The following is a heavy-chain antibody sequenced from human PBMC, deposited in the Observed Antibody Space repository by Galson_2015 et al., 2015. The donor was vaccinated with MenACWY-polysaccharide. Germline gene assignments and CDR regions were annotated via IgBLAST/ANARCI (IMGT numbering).Heavy chain of an antibody. CDR3: ARGGRGDY. CDR2: INEDRSGE. D-gene: IGHD2-15*01. CDR1: GFTFSNYW. J-gene: IGHJ4*02. V-gene: IGHV3-7*04. Sequence: SLRLSCAASGFTFSNYWMSWVRQAPGKGLEWVANINEDRSGEVYVASVKGRFTISRDNAKNSLYLQMNSLRAEDTAVYYCARGGRGDYWGQGTLVTVSS.